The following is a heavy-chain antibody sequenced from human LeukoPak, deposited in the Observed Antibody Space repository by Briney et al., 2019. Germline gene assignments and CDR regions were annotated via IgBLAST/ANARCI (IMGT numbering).Heavy chain of an antibody. CDR1: GFTFSSYA. CDR2: ISWNSGSI. V-gene: IGHV3-9*01. Sequence: GGSLRLSCAASGFTFSSYAMHWVRQAPGKGLEWVSGISWNSGSIGYADSVKGRFTISRDNAKNSLYLQMNSLRAEDTALYYCAKTSGSYYRPLDYWGQGTLVTVSS. J-gene: IGHJ4*02. D-gene: IGHD1-26*01. CDR3: AKTSGSYYRPLDY.